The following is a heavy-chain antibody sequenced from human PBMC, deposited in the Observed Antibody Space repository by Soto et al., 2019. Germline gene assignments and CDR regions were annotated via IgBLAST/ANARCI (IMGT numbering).Heavy chain of an antibody. Sequence: EVQLVESGGGLVQPGGSLRLCCAASGFTFSSYWMSWIRQAPGKGLEWVANIKQDGSEKYYVDSVKGRFTISRDNDKNSLYLQMDSLRAEDTAVYYCEIDPNIVATIRDVYYYYGMDVWVQGTTVTVSS. CDR2: IKQDGSEK. V-gene: IGHV3-7*01. CDR1: GFTFSSYW. J-gene: IGHJ6*02. CDR3: EIDPNIVATIRDVYYYYGMDV. D-gene: IGHD5-12*01.